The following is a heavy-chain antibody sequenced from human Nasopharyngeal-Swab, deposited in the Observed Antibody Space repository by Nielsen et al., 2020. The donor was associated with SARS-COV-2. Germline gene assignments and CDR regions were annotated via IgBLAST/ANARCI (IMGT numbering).Heavy chain of an antibody. CDR3: VRVLLGLYYYGSGRKTHQNRPFDY. CDR2: INHSGST. J-gene: IGHJ4*02. CDR1: GGSFSGYY. V-gene: IGHV4-34*01. Sequence: SETLSLTFAVYGGSFSGYYWSWIRQPPGKGLEWLGEINHSGSTNYNPSLKSRVTISVDTSKNQFSLKLSSVTAADTAVYYCVRVLLGLYYYGSGRKTHQNRPFDYWGQGTLVTVSS. D-gene: IGHD3-10*01.